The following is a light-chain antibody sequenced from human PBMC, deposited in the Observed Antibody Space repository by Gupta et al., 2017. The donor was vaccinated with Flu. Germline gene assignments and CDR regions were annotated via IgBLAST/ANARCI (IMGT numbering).Light chain of an antibody. J-gene: IGKJ2*01. CDR1: GRCNRNH. V-gene: IGKV3-20*01. Sequence: ESTTTSCSAGGRCNRNHLAWYQQKPGQAPRLLMYGTSNRAPGIPDRFSGGGSGTDFTLTINRLEPEDSALFYCHHYGTSPYTFGQGTKLEIK. CDR3: HHYGTSPYT. CDR2: GTS.